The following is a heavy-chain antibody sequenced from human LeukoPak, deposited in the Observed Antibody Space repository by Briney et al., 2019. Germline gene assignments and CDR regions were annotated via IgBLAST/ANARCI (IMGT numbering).Heavy chain of an antibody. CDR1: GGSISSYY. CDR2: IYYSGST. Sequence: PSETLSLTCTVSGGSISSYYWSWIRQPPGKGLEWIGYIYYSGSTNYNPSLKSRVTISVDTSKNQFSLKLSSVTAADTAVYYCARDEGDGSGFVWGQGTTVTVSS. CDR3: ARDEGDGSGFV. D-gene: IGHD3-10*01. V-gene: IGHV4-59*01. J-gene: IGHJ6*02.